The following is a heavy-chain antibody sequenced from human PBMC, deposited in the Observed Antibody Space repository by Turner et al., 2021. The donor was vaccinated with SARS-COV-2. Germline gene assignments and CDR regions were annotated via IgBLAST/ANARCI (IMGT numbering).Heavy chain of an antibody. CDR3: ATLPSPHHDFWSGYYVFDP. CDR2: FDPEDGET. J-gene: IGHJ5*02. Sequence: QVQLVQSGAEVKKPGASGKVSGKVSGDNLTELSMHWVRQAPGKGLEWMGGFDPEDGETIYAQKCQGRVTMTEDTSTDTAYMELSSLRSEDTAVYYCATLPSPHHDFWSGYYVFDPWGQGTLVTVSS. V-gene: IGHV1-24*01. CDR1: GDNLTELS. D-gene: IGHD3-3*01.